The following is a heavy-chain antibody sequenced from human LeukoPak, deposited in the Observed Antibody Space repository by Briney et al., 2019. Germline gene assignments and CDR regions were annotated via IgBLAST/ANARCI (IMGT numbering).Heavy chain of an antibody. CDR2: ISGTGGST. CDR3: AKAYWDTAMNPSDY. D-gene: IGHD5-18*01. Sequence: GGSLRLSCAASGFTFSSYAMSWVRQTPGKGLEWVLVISGTGGSTYYAESVKGRFTISRDNSKNTLYLQMSSLRAEDSAIYHCAKAYWDTAMNPSDYWGQGTLVTVSS. CDR1: GFTFSSYA. J-gene: IGHJ4*02. V-gene: IGHV3-23*01.